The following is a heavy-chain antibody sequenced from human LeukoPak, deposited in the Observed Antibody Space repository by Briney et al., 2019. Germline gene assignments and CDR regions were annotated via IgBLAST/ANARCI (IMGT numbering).Heavy chain of an antibody. CDR3: ARYSSGYDAFDI. CDR2: ISSSSYI. Sequence: GGSLRLSCAASGFTFSSYSMNWVRQAPGKGLEWVSSISSSSYIYYADSVKGRFTISRDNAKNSLYLQMNSLRAEDTAVYYCARYSSGYDAFDIWGQGTMVTVSS. V-gene: IGHV3-21*01. D-gene: IGHD3-22*01. J-gene: IGHJ3*02. CDR1: GFTFSSYS.